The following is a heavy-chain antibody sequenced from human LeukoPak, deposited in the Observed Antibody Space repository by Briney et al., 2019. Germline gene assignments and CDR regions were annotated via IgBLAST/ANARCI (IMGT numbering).Heavy chain of an antibody. Sequence: SETLSPTCTVSGGSISSYSWSWIRQPPGKGLEWIGYIFYSGSTNYNPSLKSRVTISVDTSKNQFSLKLSSVTAADTAVYYCARAIEEGDNFDYWGQGTLVTVSS. CDR2: IFYSGST. D-gene: IGHD3-16*01. CDR3: ARAIEEGDNFDY. V-gene: IGHV4-59*01. CDR1: GGSISSYS. J-gene: IGHJ4*02.